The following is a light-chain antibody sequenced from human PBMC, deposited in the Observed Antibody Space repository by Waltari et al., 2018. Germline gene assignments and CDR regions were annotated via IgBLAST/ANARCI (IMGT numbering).Light chain of an antibody. J-gene: IGKJ4*01. V-gene: IGKV4-1*01. Sequence: DIVMTQSPDSLAVSLGERATINCKSSQSVLYISNNNNYLAWYQQRPGQPPKLLIYWASTRESGVPDRFSGSGSGTDFTLTISSLQAEDVAVYYCQQYYGTPLTFGGGTKVEIK. CDR1: QSVLYISNNNNY. CDR3: QQYYGTPLT. CDR2: WAS.